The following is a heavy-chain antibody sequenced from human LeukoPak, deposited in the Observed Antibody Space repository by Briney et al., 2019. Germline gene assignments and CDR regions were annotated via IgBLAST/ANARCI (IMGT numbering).Heavy chain of an antibody. V-gene: IGHV3-23*01. Sequence: PGGSLRLSCAASRFPSNLYTMRSVRHAPGQAPEWPSPLSDNGGSTYYADSVKGRFTISRDNSKNTRYLQMNSLRAEDTAIYYCAKSRGIYDNSGWRTFDYWGQGTLVTVSS. D-gene: IGHD6-19*01. CDR1: RFPSNLYT. CDR3: AKSRGIYDNSGWRTFDY. CDR2: LSDNGGST. J-gene: IGHJ4*02.